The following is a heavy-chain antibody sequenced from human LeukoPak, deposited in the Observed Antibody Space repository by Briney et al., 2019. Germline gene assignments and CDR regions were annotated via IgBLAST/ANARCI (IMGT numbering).Heavy chain of an antibody. J-gene: IGHJ4*02. D-gene: IGHD3-16*01. V-gene: IGHV1-2*02. CDR2: INPNSGGT. CDR1: GYTFTGYY. CDR3: AREGDYVWGSYDY. Sequence: EASVKVSCKASGYTFTGYYMHWVRQVPGQGLEWMGWINPNSGGTNYAQKFQGRVTMTRDTSISTAYMELSRLRSDDTAVYYCAREGDYVWGSYDYWGQGTLVTVSS.